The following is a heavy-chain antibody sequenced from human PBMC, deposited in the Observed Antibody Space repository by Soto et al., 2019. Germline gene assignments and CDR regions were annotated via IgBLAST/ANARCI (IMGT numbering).Heavy chain of an antibody. CDR2: INHSGST. V-gene: IGHV4-39*07. CDR3: ARALDLRDTAMVTRSGYYYYYYMDV. Sequence: SETLSLTCTVSGGSISSGGYYWSWIRQPPGKGLEWIGEINHSGSTNYNPSLKSRVTISVDTSKNQFSLKLSSVTAADTAVYYCARALDLRDTAMVTRSGYYYYYYMDVWGKGTTVTVSS. CDR1: GGSISSGGYY. J-gene: IGHJ6*03. D-gene: IGHD5-18*01.